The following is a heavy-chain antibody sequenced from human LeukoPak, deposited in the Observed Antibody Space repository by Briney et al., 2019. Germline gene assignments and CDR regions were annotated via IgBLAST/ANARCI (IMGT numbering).Heavy chain of an antibody. D-gene: IGHD3-3*01. CDR2: INQSGST. J-gene: IGHJ6*02. CDR3: ARGDWSGYFPLPPYYYYYGMDV. CDR1: GGSFSGYY. V-gene: IGHV4-34*01. Sequence: SETLSLTCAVYGGSFSGYYWSWIRQPPGKGLEWIGEINQSGSTNYNPPLKSRVTISVDTSKNQFSLKLSSVTAADTAVYYCARGDWSGYFPLPPYYYYYGMDVWGQGTTVTVSS.